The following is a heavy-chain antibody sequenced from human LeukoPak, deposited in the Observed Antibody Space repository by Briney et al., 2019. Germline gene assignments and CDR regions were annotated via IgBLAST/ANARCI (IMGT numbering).Heavy chain of an antibody. D-gene: IGHD6-19*01. J-gene: IGHJ4*02. CDR3: AKTHNSGSFSSLVDY. CDR2: ISGSGGST. Sequence: PGGSLRLSCAASGFTFSSYAMSWVRQAPGKGLEWVSAISGSGGSTYYADSVKGRFTISRDNSKNTLYLQMNSLRAEDTAVYYCAKTHNSGSFSSLVDYWGQGTLVTVSS. V-gene: IGHV3-23*01. CDR1: GFTFSSYA.